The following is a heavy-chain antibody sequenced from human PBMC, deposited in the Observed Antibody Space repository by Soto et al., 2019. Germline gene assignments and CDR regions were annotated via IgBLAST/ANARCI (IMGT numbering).Heavy chain of an antibody. CDR3: APYYNYWKI. CDR1: GYNFARSS. J-gene: IGHJ4*02. CDR2: IYPGSSEI. D-gene: IGHD3-3*01. Sequence: EVQLVQSGAEVKKPGESLKISCKASGYNFARSSLGWVRQMPGKGLEWVAIIYPGSSEITYSPSFQGQVTISADMSISTAYLQWSSLKASDIAIYYCAPYYNYWKIWGQGTLVTVSS. V-gene: IGHV5-51*01.